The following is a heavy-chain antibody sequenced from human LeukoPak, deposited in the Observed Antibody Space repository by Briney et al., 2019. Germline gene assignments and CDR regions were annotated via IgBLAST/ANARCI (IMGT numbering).Heavy chain of an antibody. D-gene: IGHD3-3*01. CDR3: ARDTRRSLEW. J-gene: IGHJ4*02. CDR1: NYTFTSYG. V-gene: IGHV1-18*01. CDR2: INAYNGDT. Sequence: ASVKVSCKASNYTFTSYGISWVRQAPGQGLEWMAWINAYNGDTNYAQKFQGRVTLTTDTSTSTAYMELSSLRSEDTAVYYCARDTRRSLEWWGQGTLVTVSS.